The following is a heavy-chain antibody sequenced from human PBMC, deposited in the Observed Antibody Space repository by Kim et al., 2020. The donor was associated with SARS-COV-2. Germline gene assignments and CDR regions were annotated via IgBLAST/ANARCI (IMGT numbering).Heavy chain of an antibody. J-gene: IGHJ2*01. D-gene: IGHD5-18*01. Sequence: ADAVKGRFTISRDNAKNSLYLQINSLRAEDTAVYYCARASGYSYGRYFDLWGRGTLVTVSS. V-gene: IGHV3-11*06. CDR3: ARASGYSYGRYFDL.